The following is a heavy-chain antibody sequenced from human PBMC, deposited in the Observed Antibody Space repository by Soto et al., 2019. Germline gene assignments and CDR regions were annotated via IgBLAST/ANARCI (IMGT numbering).Heavy chain of an antibody. J-gene: IGHJ4*02. CDR1: GGSFNGYY. CDR2: INHSGST. Sequence: PSETLSPTCAVCGGSFNGYYWSLIRQPPGKGLEWIGEINHSGSTNYNPSLKSRVTMSVDTSKNQFSLKRSSVTAADTAVYYCARVTIWGRYRDHDYWGQGTLVTVSS. V-gene: IGHV4-34*01. D-gene: IGHD3-16*02. CDR3: ARVTIWGRYRDHDY.